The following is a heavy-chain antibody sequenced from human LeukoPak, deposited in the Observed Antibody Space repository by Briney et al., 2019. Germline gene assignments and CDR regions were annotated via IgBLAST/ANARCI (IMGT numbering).Heavy chain of an antibody. CDR3: AKRDFVAVAA. J-gene: IGHJ5*02. CDR2: IYYSGNT. D-gene: IGHD6-19*01. CDR1: GGSISSYY. V-gene: IGHV4-59*01. Sequence: SETLSLTCTVSGGSISSYYWSWIRQPPGKGLELIGYIYYSGNTNYNPSLKSRVTISIDTSKKQFSLKLTSVTAADTAVYYCAKRDFVAVAAWGQGTLVTVSS.